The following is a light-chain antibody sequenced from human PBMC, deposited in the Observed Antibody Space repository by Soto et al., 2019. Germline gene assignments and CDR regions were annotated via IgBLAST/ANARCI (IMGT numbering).Light chain of an antibody. J-gene: IGLJ1*01. CDR3: SSFTSNRIYV. CDR1: TNDVGGYNY. V-gene: IGLV2-14*01. CDR2: GVT. Sequence: QSVLTQPASVSGSPGQSITISCTGTTNDVGGYNYVSWYRQHPGKAPKLLIHGVTTRPSGISDRFSASKSGLTASLTISGLQPEDEADYYCSSFTSNRIYVFGPGTKVTVL.